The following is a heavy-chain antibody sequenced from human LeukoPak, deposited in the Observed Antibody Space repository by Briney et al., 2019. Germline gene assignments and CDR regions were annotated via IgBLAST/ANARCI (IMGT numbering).Heavy chain of an antibody. Sequence: SETLSLTCAVYGGSFSGYYWSRIRQPPGKGLEWIGEINHSGSTNYNPSLKSRVTISVDTSKNQFSLKLSSVTAADTAVYYCARVTGGYDPYYFDYWGQGTLVTVSS. CDR3: ARVTGGYDPYYFDY. D-gene: IGHD5-12*01. CDR1: GGSFSGYY. V-gene: IGHV4-34*01. CDR2: INHSGST. J-gene: IGHJ4*02.